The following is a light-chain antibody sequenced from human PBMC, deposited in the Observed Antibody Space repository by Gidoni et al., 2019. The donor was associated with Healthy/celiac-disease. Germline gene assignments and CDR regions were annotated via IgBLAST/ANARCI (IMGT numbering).Light chain of an antibody. V-gene: IGKV3-20*01. CDR2: GAS. Sequence: EIVLTQSPGTLSLSPGERATLSCRASQSVSSSYLAWYQQKPGQAPRLLIYGASSRATGIPDRFSGSGSGTDFTLTISRLDPEDFAVYYCQQYGSSPPWTFGQXTKVEIK. CDR3: QQYGSSPPWT. CDR1: QSVSSSY. J-gene: IGKJ1*01.